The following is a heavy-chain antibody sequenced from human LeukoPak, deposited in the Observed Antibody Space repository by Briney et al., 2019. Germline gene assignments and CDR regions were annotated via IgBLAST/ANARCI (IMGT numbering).Heavy chain of an antibody. Sequence: SETLSLTCIVSGGSISSSSYYWGWIRQPSGKGLEWIGSIYYSGSTYYNPSLKSRVTISVDTSKNQLSLKLSSVTAADTAVYYCARLAVWGSYRYDYWGQGTLVTVSS. D-gene: IGHD3-16*02. J-gene: IGHJ4*02. CDR1: GGSISSSSYY. V-gene: IGHV4-39*01. CDR2: IYYSGST. CDR3: ARLAVWGSYRYDY.